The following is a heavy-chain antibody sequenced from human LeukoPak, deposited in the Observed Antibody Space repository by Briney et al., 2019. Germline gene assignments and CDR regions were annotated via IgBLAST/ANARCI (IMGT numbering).Heavy chain of an antibody. D-gene: IGHD6-19*01. CDR2: IYSGGST. Sequence: GGSLRLSCAASGFTVSSNYMSWVRQAPGKGLEWVSVIYSGGSTYYADSVKGRFTISRDNSKNTLYLQMNSLRAEDTAVYYCARGAVAGHDAFDIWGQGTMVTVSS. CDR1: GFTVSSNY. J-gene: IGHJ3*02. V-gene: IGHV3-53*01. CDR3: ARGAVAGHDAFDI.